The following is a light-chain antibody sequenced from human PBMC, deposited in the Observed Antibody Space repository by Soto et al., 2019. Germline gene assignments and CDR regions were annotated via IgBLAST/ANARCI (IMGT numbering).Light chain of an antibody. CDR1: SSNIGSNF. V-gene: IGLV1-47*01. Sequence: QPVLTQPPSASGTPGQRVTISCSGSSSNIGSNFVYWYQQLSGTAPKLLIFRNNQWPSGVPDRFSGSKSGTSASLAISDLRSEDEADYYCAAWDDRLSFYVFGTGTKLTVL. J-gene: IGLJ1*01. CDR3: AAWDDRLSFYV. CDR2: RNN.